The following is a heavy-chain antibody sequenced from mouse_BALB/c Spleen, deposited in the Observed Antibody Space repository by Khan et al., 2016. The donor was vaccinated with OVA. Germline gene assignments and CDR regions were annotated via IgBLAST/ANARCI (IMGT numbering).Heavy chain of an antibody. CDR1: GFTFSTYG. Sequence: EVGLVESGGDLVKPGGSLKLSCAASGFTFSTYGMSWVRQTPDKRLEWVATISTGGTYTYYPDSVKGRFTISRDNAKNTLYLQMSSLKSEDTAIYYCTRLAYYYNSEGFAYWGQGTLVTVSA. CDR3: TRLAYYYNSEGFAY. D-gene: IGHD1-1*01. CDR2: ISTGGTYT. J-gene: IGHJ3*01. V-gene: IGHV5-6*01.